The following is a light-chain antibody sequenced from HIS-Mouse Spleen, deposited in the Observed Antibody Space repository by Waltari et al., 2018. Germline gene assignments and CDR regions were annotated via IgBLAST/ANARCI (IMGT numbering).Light chain of an antibody. CDR1: QSVLYSSNNKNY. V-gene: IGKV4-1*01. Sequence: DIVMTQSPDSLAASLGERATLNCKSSQSVLYSSNNKNYLAWYQQKPGQPPKLLIYWASTRESGVPDRFSGSGSGTDFTLTISSLQAEDVAVYYCQQYYSTPYTFGQGTKLEIK. CDR3: QQYYSTPYT. J-gene: IGKJ2*01. CDR2: WAS.